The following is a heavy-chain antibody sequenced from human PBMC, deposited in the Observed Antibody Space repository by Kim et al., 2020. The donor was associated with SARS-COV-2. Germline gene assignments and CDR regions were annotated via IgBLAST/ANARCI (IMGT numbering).Heavy chain of an antibody. CDR3: TTLSITMVRGVINKVDY. J-gene: IGHJ4*02. Sequence: GGSLRLSCAASGFTFSNAWMSWVRQAPGKGLEWVGRIKSKTDGGTTDYAAPVKGRFTISRDDSKNTLYLQMNSLKTEDTAVYYCTTLSITMVRGVINKVDYWGQGTLVTVSS. CDR1: GFTFSNAW. D-gene: IGHD3-10*01. CDR2: IKSKTDGGTT. V-gene: IGHV3-15*01.